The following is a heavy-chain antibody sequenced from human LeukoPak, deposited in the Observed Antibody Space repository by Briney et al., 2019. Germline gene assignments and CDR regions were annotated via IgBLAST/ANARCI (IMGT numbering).Heavy chain of an antibody. CDR2: ISFIGGST. Sequence: PGGSLRLSCAASGFTFSSHAMSWVRQAPGRGLEWVSGISFIGGSTYYADSVKGLFTISGDNSKNTLYLQMNSLRAEDTAVYYCANRRGSGFDYWGQGTLVTVSS. CDR3: ANRRGSGFDY. J-gene: IGHJ4*02. V-gene: IGHV3-23*01. CDR1: GFTFSSHA. D-gene: IGHD6-19*01.